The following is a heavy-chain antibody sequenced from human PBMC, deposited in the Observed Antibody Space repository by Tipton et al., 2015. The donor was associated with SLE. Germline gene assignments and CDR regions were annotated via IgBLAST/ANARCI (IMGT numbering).Heavy chain of an antibody. V-gene: IGHV4-39*07. CDR3: ATSPLTV. Sequence: TLSLTCTVSGGFISSSSYYWGWIHQPPGKGLEWIGSVSYLGSTSYNATLESRVTISIDTSKKHFSLKLSSVTAADTAVYYCATSPLTVWGQGTLVTVSS. J-gene: IGHJ4*02. CDR2: VSYLGST. CDR1: GGFISSSSYY.